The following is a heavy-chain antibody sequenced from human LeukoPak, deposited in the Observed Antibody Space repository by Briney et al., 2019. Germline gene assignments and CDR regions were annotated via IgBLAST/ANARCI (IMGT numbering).Heavy chain of an antibody. J-gene: IGHJ4*02. CDR2: IYYSGST. D-gene: IGHD3-9*01. CDR1: GGSISSSSYY. V-gene: IGHV4-39*07. Sequence: PSETLSLTCTVSGGSISSSSYYWGWIRQPPGKGLEWIGSIYYSGSTYYNPSLKSRVTISVDTSKNQFSLKLSSVTAADTAVYYCARTREDILTGYFNDYWGQGTLVTVSS. CDR3: ARTREDILTGYFNDY.